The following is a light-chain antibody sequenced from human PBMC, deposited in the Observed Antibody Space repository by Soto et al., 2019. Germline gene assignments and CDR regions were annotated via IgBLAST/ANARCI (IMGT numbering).Light chain of an antibody. CDR1: QRVXRG. J-gene: IGKJ5*01. CDR2: XAS. V-gene: IGKV1-5*01. CDR3: QQYNTYST. Sequence: IQMTQSPSSLSASVGDRVTITCRASQRVXRGLGWYQQKPGKAPQCPIYXASSLKSGVPSRFSGNGSGTEFTITISSLQPYDVATYYCQQYNTYSTFGQGTRLEIK.